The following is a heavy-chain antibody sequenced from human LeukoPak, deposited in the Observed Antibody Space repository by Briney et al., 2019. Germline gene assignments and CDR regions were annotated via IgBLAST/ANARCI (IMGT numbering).Heavy chain of an antibody. CDR1: GGSISSYY. D-gene: IGHD3-22*01. J-gene: IGHJ2*01. CDR3: ARRASSAQGLWYFDL. V-gene: IGHV4-59*08. Sequence: SETLSLTCTVSGGSISSYYWSWIRQPPGKGLEWIGYIYYSGSTNYNPSPKSRVTISVDTSKNQFSLKLSSVTAADTAVYYCARRASSAQGLWYFDLWGRGTLVTVSS. CDR2: IYYSGST.